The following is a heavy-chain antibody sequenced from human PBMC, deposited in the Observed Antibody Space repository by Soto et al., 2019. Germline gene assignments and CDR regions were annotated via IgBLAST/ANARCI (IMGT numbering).Heavy chain of an antibody. CDR2: IYYSGST. CDR3: ARVNSSSCYDWFDP. V-gene: IGHV4-31*03. CDR1: GGSISSGGYY. J-gene: IGHJ5*02. Sequence: PSETLSLTCTVSGGSISSGGYYWSWIRQHPGKGLEWIGYIYYSGSTYYNPSLKSRVTISVDTSKNQFSLKLSSVTAADTAVYYCARVNSSSCYDWFDPWGQGNLVTVSS. D-gene: IGHD6-13*01.